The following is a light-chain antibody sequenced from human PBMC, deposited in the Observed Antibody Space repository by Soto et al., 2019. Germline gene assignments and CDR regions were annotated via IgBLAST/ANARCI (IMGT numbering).Light chain of an antibody. J-gene: IGLJ2*01. CDR2: DVG. V-gene: IGLV2-14*03. CDR1: SSDVGAYNF. CDR3: SSYTTSSSLV. Sequence: QSALTQPASVSGSPGQSITISCTGSSSDVGAYNFVSWFQQLPGKAPKLMISDVGNRPSGVSNRFSGSKSGNTASLTISGLQAEDEADYYCSSYTTSSSLVFGGGTKLTVL.